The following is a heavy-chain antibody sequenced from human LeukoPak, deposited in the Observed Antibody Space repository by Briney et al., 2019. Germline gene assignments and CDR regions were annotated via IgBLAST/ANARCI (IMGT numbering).Heavy chain of an antibody. CDR1: GFTFSSYA. Sequence: GGSLRLSCAASGFTFSSYAMHWVRQAPGKGLEWVAVISYDGSNKYYADSVKGRFTISRDNSKNTLYLQMNSLEAADTAVYYCARDDYDSSGYAFDIWGQGTMVTVSS. CDR3: ARDDYDSSGYAFDI. D-gene: IGHD3-22*01. J-gene: IGHJ3*02. V-gene: IGHV3-30*04. CDR2: ISYDGSNK.